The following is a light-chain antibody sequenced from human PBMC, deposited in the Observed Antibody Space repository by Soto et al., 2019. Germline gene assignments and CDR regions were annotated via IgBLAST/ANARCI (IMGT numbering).Light chain of an antibody. CDR1: SSDVGGYNY. Sequence: QSVLTQPASVSGSPGQSITISCTGTSSDVGGYNYVSWYQQHPGKAPKLMIYDVSNRPSGVSNRFSGSKSGNTASLTISGLQAEDEADYYCSSYTSSSTLVVCGGGTKLTVL. V-gene: IGLV2-14*01. CDR3: SSYTSSSTLVV. J-gene: IGLJ2*01. CDR2: DVS.